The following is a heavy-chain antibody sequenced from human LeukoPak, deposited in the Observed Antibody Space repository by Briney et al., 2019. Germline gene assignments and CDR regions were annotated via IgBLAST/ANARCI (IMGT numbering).Heavy chain of an antibody. CDR1: GGSISSYY. Sequence: SETLSLTCTVSGGSISSYYWSWIRQPPGKGLEWIGYIYYSGSTNYNPSLESRVTISVDTSKNQFSLKLSSVTAADTAVYYCATPTRGSYSGWAFDIWGRGTMVTVSS. CDR3: ATPTRGSYSGWAFDI. D-gene: IGHD1-26*01. J-gene: IGHJ3*02. V-gene: IGHV4-59*12. CDR2: IYYSGST.